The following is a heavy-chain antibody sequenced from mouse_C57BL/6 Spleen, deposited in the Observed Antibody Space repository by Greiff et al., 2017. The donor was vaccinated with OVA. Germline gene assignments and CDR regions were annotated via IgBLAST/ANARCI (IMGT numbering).Heavy chain of an antibody. CDR2: IDPSDSET. CDR3: ARWNGYPSYWYFDV. Sequence: QVQLQQSGAELVRPGSSVKLSCKASGYTFTSYWMHWVKQRPIQGLEWIGNIDPSDSETHYNQKFKDKATLTVDKSSSTAYMQLSSLTSEDSAVYYCARWNGYPSYWYFDVWGTGTTVTVSS. D-gene: IGHD2-2*01. J-gene: IGHJ1*03. V-gene: IGHV1-52*01. CDR1: GYTFTSYW.